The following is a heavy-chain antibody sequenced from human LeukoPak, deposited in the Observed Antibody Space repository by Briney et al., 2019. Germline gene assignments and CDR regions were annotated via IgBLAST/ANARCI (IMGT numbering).Heavy chain of an antibody. Sequence: SETLSLTCTVSGYSINSTYYWGWIRQPPGKGLEWIGSIYHSGTTYYNPSLKSRVTISVDTSKNQFSLRLSSVTAADTAVYYCARFSNYYDSSVHYLDYWGQGTLVSVSS. J-gene: IGHJ4*02. V-gene: IGHV4-38-2*02. CDR2: IYHSGTT. CDR1: GYSINSTYY. CDR3: ARFSNYYDSSVHYLDY. D-gene: IGHD3-22*01.